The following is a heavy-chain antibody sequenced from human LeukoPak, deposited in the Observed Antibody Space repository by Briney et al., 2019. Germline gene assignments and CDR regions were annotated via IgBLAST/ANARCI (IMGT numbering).Heavy chain of an antibody. CDR3: ARGGQGWPYNWFDP. D-gene: IGHD5-24*01. J-gene: IGHJ5*02. CDR2: MYYSGTT. V-gene: IGHV4-59*01. CDR1: GGSISNYY. Sequence: SETLSLTCTASGGSISNYYWSWIRQPPGKGLEWIGYMYYSGTTNHNPSLKSRVTISVDTSKNQFSLKLSSVTAADTAVYYCARGGQGWPYNWFDPWGQGTLVTVSS.